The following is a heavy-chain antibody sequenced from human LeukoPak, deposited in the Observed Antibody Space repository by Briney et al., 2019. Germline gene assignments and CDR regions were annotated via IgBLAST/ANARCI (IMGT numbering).Heavy chain of an antibody. Sequence: GASVKVSCKASGYTFTSYGISWVRQAPGQGLEWMGWISAYNGNTNYAQELQGRVTMTTDTSTSAAYMELRSLRSDDTAVYYCARDGWLYRQEGFDPWGQGTLVTVSS. D-gene: IGHD3-22*01. V-gene: IGHV1-18*01. CDR3: ARDGWLYRQEGFDP. CDR2: ISAYNGNT. J-gene: IGHJ5*02. CDR1: GYTFTSYG.